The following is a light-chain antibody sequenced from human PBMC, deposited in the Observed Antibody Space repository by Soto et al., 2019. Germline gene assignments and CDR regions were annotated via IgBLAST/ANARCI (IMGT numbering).Light chain of an antibody. Sequence: ELVLTQSQATMSSFPVDRVTLSCMASQHVNAKLAWYQHRPCQAPGLLIYQTSIRAAGIPARFSASGSGTDFTLTISDVQPEDFALYYCHQRQSLPRTFGQGTKVEIK. V-gene: IGKV3-11*01. J-gene: IGKJ1*01. CDR3: HQRQSLPRT. CDR1: QHVNAK. CDR2: QTS.